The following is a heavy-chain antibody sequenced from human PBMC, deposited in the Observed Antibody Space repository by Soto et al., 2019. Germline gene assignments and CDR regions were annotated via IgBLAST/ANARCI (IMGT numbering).Heavy chain of an antibody. Sequence: ETLSLTCSVSGGTISGCYWTWIRQPAGKGLEWIGRIYSSGNTKYNPSLQSRVTMSLDTSNNQFSLRLTSVTAADTAVYYCARGQRFSDWFDPWGQGTLVTVS. CDR2: IYSSGNT. CDR3: ARGQRFSDWFDP. J-gene: IGHJ5*02. CDR1: GGTISGCY. D-gene: IGHD3-3*01. V-gene: IGHV4-4*07.